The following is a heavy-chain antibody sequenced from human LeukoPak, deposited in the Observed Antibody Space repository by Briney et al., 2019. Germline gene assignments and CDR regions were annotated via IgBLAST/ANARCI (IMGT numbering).Heavy chain of an antibody. V-gene: IGHV4-4*02. CDR2: IYHSGST. J-gene: IGHJ6*03. D-gene: IGHD3-22*01. Sequence: SETLSLTCAVSGGSISSSNWWSWVRQPPGKGLEWIGEIYHSGSTNYNPSLKSRVTISVEKPKHHFSLNLSSVTAADSAVYHCAGRTSSYISYYYYYYMDVWGKGTTVTVSS. CDR1: GGSISSSNW. CDR3: AGRTSSYISYYYYYYMDV.